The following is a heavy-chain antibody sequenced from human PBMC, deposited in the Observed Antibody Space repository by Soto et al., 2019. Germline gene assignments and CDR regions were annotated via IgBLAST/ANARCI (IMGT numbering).Heavy chain of an antibody. Sequence: SDTLSLTCTVYVDSISSPPWSWIGQSPGEGLEWIGYIYYSGSTNYNPSLKSRVTISVDTSKNQFSLKLSSVTAADTAVYYCARVGYYDFWSGYFAPGGDAFDIWGQGTMVS. CDR3: ARVGYYDFWSGYFAPGGDAFDI. CDR1: VDSISSPP. V-gene: IGHV4-59*11. J-gene: IGHJ3*02. D-gene: IGHD3-3*01. CDR2: IYYSGST.